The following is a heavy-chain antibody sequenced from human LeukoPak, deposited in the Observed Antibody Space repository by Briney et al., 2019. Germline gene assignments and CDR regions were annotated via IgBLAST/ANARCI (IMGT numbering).Heavy chain of an antibody. Sequence: PSETLSLTCTVSGGSINSYYWSWLRQPPGKGLEWIGYIYNSGSTNYNPSLKSRVTISVDTSKNHFSLKLSSVTAADTAVSCCARGRGMAAPYSDYWGQGTLITVSS. CDR1: GGSINSYY. J-gene: IGHJ4*02. V-gene: IGHV4-59*01. CDR2: IYNSGST. CDR3: ARGRGMAAPYSDY. D-gene: IGHD6-6*01.